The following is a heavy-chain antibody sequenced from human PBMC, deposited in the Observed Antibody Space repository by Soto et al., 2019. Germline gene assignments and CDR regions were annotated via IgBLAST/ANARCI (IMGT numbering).Heavy chain of an antibody. D-gene: IGHD6-19*01. CDR3: ARGRVAGNWYYYGMDV. Sequence: SETLSLTCPVSGGSISSYYWSWIRQPAGKGLEWIGRIYTSGSTNYNPSLKSRVTMSGDTSKNQFSLKLSSVSAADTAVYDCARGRVAGNWYYYGMDVWGQGTTVTVS. CDR1: GGSISSYY. J-gene: IGHJ6*02. CDR2: IYTSGST. V-gene: IGHV4-4*07.